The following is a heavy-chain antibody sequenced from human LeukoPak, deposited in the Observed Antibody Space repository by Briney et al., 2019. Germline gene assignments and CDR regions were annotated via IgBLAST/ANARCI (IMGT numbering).Heavy chain of an antibody. V-gene: IGHV3-33*01. D-gene: IGHD5-18*01. Sequence: GGSLRLSCAASGFTFSSYGMHWVRQAPGKGLEWVAVIWYDGSNKYYADSVKGRFTISRDNSKNTLYLQMNSLRVEDTAVYYCASVWRALGYTIDYWGQGTQVAVSS. J-gene: IGHJ4*02. CDR3: ASVWRALGYTIDY. CDR1: GFTFSSYG. CDR2: IWYDGSNK.